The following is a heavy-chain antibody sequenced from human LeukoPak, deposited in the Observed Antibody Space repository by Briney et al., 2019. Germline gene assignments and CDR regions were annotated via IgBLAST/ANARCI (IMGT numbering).Heavy chain of an antibody. J-gene: IGHJ4*02. D-gene: IGHD2-2*01. V-gene: IGHV1-46*01. CDR2: INPSGGST. CDR1: GYTFTGYY. CDR3: ARDKPAAMPGDY. Sequence: ASVKVSCKSSGYTFTGYYMHWVRQAPGQGLEWMGIINPSGGSTSYAQKFQGRVTMTRDTSTSTVYMELSSLRSEDTAVYYCARDKPAAMPGDYWGQGTLVTVSS.